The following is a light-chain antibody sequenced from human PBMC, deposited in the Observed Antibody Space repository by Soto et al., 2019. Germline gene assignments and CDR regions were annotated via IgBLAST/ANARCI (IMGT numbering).Light chain of an antibody. V-gene: IGKV3-20*01. CDR3: QHYGTLPLS. CDR1: QSVSSSY. Sequence: EIVLTQSPGTLSLSPGERATLSCRASQSVSSSYLAWYQQKPGQAPRLLIYGASSRATGIPDRFSGSGPGTDFTLTIGRLEPEDFAVYYCQHYGTLPLSFGRGTKVDIK. J-gene: IGKJ4*01. CDR2: GAS.